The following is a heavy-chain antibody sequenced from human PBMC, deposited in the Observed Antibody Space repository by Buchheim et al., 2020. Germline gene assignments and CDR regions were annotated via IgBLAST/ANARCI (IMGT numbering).Heavy chain of an antibody. J-gene: IGHJ6*03. CDR1: GFTFSSYS. V-gene: IGHV3-48*01. CDR3: ARDQDGDYYYYYMDV. D-gene: IGHD4-17*01. CDR2: ISSSSSTI. Sequence: EVQLVESGGGLVQPGGSLRLSCAASGFTFSSYSMNWVRQAPGKGLEWVSYISSSSSTIYYAESVKGRFTISRDNAKNSLYLQMNSLRAEDTAVYYCARDQDGDYYYYYMDVWGKGTT.